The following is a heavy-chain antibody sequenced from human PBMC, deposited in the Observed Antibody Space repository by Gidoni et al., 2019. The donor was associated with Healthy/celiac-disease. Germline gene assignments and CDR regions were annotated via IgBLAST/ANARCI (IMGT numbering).Heavy chain of an antibody. J-gene: IGHJ4*02. V-gene: IGHV4-34*01. Sequence: QVQLQQSGAGLLKPSEPLSLTCPVYGGSLSGYYWGWIRQPPGKGLEWIGEINQSGSTNYNPSLKSRVTISVDTSKNQFSLKLSSVTAADTAVYYCAREGRDDYGGNWLSYWGQGTLVTVSS. CDR1: GGSLSGYY. CDR2: INQSGST. D-gene: IGHD4-17*01. CDR3: AREGRDDYGGNWLSY.